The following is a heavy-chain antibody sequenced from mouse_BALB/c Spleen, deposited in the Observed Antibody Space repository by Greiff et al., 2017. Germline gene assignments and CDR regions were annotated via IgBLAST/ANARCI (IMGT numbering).Heavy chain of an antibody. J-gene: IGHJ4*01. Sequence: QVQLKESGPGLVAPSQSLSITCTVSGFSLTSYDISWIRQPPGKGLEWLGVIWTGGGTNYNSAFMSRLSISKDNSKSQVFLKMNSLQTDDTAIYYCVRRLTSCAMDYWGQGTSVTVSS. V-gene: IGHV2-9-2*01. D-gene: IGHD1-3*01. CDR1: GFSLTSYD. CDR3: VRRLTSCAMDY. CDR2: IWTGGGT.